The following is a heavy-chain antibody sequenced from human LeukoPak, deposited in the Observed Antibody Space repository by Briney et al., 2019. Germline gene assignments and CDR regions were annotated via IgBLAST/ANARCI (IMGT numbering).Heavy chain of an antibody. CDR2: ITPNNGGT. D-gene: IGHD3-3*01. CDR3: ARGITIFGVVTMRWFDP. V-gene: IGHV1-2*02. CDR1: GYTFTGYY. Sequence: ASVKVSCKASGYTFTGYYLHWVRQAPGQGLEWMGWITPNNGGTNYAQQFQGRVAMTRDTSISTAYMELSRLRSDDTAVYYCARGITIFGVVTMRWFDPWGQGTLVTVSS. J-gene: IGHJ5*02.